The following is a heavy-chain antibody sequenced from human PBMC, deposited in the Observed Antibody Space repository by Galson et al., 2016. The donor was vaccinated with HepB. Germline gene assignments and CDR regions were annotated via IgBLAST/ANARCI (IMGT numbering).Heavy chain of an antibody. D-gene: IGHD3-3*01. CDR1: GGTFNGYY. V-gene: IGHV4-34*01. Sequence: ETLSLTCAVFGGTFNGYYWTWIRQSPGKGLEWIGEINHSGNTNYNPSLKSRVNLSVDMSKKQFTLELTSVTAADTGIYYCARGTYYDSATRFDSWGQGTPVTVAS. CDR2: INHSGNT. J-gene: IGHJ5*01. CDR3: ARGTYYDSATRFDS.